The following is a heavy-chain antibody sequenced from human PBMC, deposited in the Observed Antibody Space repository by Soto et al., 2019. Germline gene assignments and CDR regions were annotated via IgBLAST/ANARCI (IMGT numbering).Heavy chain of an antibody. V-gene: IGHV4-34*01. D-gene: IGHD2-15*01. CDR3: VSHYSMTNLLD. J-gene: IGHJ4*02. CDR1: GGSFSGYY. CDR2: INHSGNT. Sequence: SETLSLTCAVYGGSFSGYYWSWIRQPPGKGLEWIGEINHSGNTNYNSSLKSRVTISVDTSMNQFSLTLTPVTAAHTAVYYCVSHYSMTNLLDWGQGTLVTVSS.